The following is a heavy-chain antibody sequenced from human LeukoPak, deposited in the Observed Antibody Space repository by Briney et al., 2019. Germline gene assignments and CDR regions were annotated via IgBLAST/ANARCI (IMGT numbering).Heavy chain of an antibody. V-gene: IGHV1-8*01. D-gene: IGHD3-22*01. Sequence: GASVKVSCKASGYTFTSYDINWVRQATGQGLEWMGWMNPNSGNTGYAQKFQGRVTMTRNTSISTAYMELSSLRSEDTAVYYCARAGGSGYYYYYYGMDVWGQGTTVTVSS. CDR1: GYTFTSYD. J-gene: IGHJ6*02. CDR2: MNPNSGNT. CDR3: ARAGGSGYYYYYYGMDV.